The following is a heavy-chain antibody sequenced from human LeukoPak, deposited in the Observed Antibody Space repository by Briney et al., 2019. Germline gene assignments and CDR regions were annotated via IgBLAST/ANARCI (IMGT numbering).Heavy chain of an antibody. CDR3: ASANYYDSSGYWAY. J-gene: IGHJ4*02. V-gene: IGHV1-2*02. D-gene: IGHD3-22*01. Sequence: ASVKVSCKASGYTFTGYYMHWVRQAPGQGLEWMGWINPNSGGTNYAQKFQGRVTMTRDTSISTAYMELSRLRSDDTAVYYCASANYYDSSGYWAYWGQGTLVTVSS. CDR2: INPNSGGT. CDR1: GYTFTGYY.